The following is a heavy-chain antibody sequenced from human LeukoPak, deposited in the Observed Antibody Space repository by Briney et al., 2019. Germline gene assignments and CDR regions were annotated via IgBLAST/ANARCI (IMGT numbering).Heavy chain of an antibody. CDR1: GFTFSDHG. CDR2: ISGSRSTI. V-gene: IGHV3-48*01. J-gene: IGHJ4*02. D-gene: IGHD3-22*01. CDR3: ARAATTMIVASDY. Sequence: GGSLRLSCAASGFTFSDHGMHWVRQAPGKGLEWVSYISGSRSTIYYADSEKGRLTISKDNAKNSLYLQMNSLRAEDTAMYYCARAATTMIVASDYWGQGTLVTVSS.